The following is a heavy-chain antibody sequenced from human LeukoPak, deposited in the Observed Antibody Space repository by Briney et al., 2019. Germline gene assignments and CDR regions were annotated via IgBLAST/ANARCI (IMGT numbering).Heavy chain of an antibody. CDR1: GFSFSSYG. CDR2: IYGDGSFT. D-gene: IGHD6-13*01. Sequence: PGGSLRLSCAASGFSFSSYGMHWVRQAPGKGLVWVALIYGDGSFTRYADSVKGRFTISRDNSKDMVYLQMNSLRAEDTAVYYCAKDATSSWHQNWFDPWGQGTLVTVSS. J-gene: IGHJ5*02. V-gene: IGHV3-74*01. CDR3: AKDATSSWHQNWFDP.